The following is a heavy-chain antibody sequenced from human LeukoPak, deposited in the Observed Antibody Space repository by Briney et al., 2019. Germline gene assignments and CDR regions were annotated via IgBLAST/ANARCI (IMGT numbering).Heavy chain of an antibody. CDR3: ARSGGHGDYVDY. CDR2: INAGNGNT. V-gene: IGHV1-3*01. CDR1: GYTFTSYA. J-gene: IGHJ4*02. Sequence: ASVKVSCKASGYTFTSYAMHWVRQAPGQRLEWMGWINAGNGNTKYSQKFQGRVTITRDTSASTAYMELRSLKSDDTAVYYCARSGGHGDYVDYWGQGTLVTVSS. D-gene: IGHD6-25*01.